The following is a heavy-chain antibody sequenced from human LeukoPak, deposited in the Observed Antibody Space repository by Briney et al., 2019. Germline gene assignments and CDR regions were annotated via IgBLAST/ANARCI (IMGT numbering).Heavy chain of an antibody. CDR3: ASGGYYYDSSGNDY. Sequence: PSETLSLTCAVYGGSFSGYYWSWIRQHPGKGLEWIGYIYYSGSTYYNPSLKSRVTISVDTSKNQFSLKLSSVTAADTAVYYCASGGYYYDSSGNDYWGQGTLVTVSS. CDR2: IYYSGST. J-gene: IGHJ4*02. D-gene: IGHD3-22*01. V-gene: IGHV4-31*11. CDR1: GGSFSGYY.